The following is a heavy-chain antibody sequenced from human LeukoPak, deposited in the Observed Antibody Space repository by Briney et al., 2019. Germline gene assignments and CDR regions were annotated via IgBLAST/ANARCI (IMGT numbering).Heavy chain of an antibody. V-gene: IGHV4-34*01. D-gene: IGHD3-3*01. CDR1: GGSFSGYY. Sequence: SETLSLTCAVYGGSFSGYYWSWVRQPPGKGLEWIGEINHSGSTNYNPSLKSPVTISVDTSKNQFSPKLSSVTAADTAVYYCARSKILDYWGQGTLVTVSS. J-gene: IGHJ4*02. CDR3: ARSKILDY. CDR2: INHSGST.